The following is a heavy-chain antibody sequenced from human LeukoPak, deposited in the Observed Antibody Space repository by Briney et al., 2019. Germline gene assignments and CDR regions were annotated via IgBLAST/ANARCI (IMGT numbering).Heavy chain of an antibody. D-gene: IGHD3-9*01. J-gene: IGHJ2*01. Sequence: PSETLSLTCTVSGGSVNSGSYYWSWIRQPPGKGLEWIGYIYYSGSTNYNPSLKSRVTISVDTSKNQFSLKLSSVTAADTAVYYCASNLVVYDILTGYYKGWYFDLWGRGTLVTVSS. CDR1: GGSVNSGSYY. CDR2: IYYSGST. CDR3: ASNLVVYDILTGYYKGWYFDL. V-gene: IGHV4-61*01.